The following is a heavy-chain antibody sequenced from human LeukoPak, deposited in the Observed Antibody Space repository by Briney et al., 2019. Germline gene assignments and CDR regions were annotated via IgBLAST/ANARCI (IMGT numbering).Heavy chain of an antibody. Sequence: SETLSLTCTVSGGSISSSSYYWGWIRQPPGKGLEWIGSIYYSGSTYYNPSLKSRVTISVDTSKNQFSLKLSSVTAADTAVYYCASGDSILTGYSNWFDPWGQGTLVTVSS. CDR2: IYYSGST. J-gene: IGHJ5*02. CDR3: ASGDSILTGYSNWFDP. CDR1: GGSISSSSYY. D-gene: IGHD3-9*01. V-gene: IGHV4-39*07.